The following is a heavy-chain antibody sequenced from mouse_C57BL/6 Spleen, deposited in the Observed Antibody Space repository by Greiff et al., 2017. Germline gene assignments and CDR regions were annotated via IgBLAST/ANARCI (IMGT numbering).Heavy chain of an antibody. D-gene: IGHD2-3*01. V-gene: IGHV3-6*01. CDR3: ARDDGYSDY. Sequence: EVKLVESGPGLVKPSQSLSLTCSVTGYSITSGYYWNWIRQFPGNKLEWMGYISYAGSNNYNPSLKNRISITRDTSKNQFFLKLNSVTTEDTATYYCARDDGYSDYWGQGTTLTVSS. CDR2: ISYAGSN. CDR1: GYSITSGYY. J-gene: IGHJ2*01.